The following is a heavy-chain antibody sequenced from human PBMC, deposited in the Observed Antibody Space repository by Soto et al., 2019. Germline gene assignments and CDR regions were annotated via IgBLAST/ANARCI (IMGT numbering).Heavy chain of an antibody. V-gene: IGHV3-64*01. Sequence: GGSLRLSCAASGFIFSNYAMHWVRQAPGKGLEYVSGISSNGGSIYYANSVKGRFTISRDNSKNTLYLQMGSLRAEDMAVYYCARDSGYKWFDPWGQGTMVTVSS. CDR3: ARDSGYKWFDP. J-gene: IGHJ5*02. CDR1: GFIFSNYA. CDR2: ISSNGGSI. D-gene: IGHD2-15*01.